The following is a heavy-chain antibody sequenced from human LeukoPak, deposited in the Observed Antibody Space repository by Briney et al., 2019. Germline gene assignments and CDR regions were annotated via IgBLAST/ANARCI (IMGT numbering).Heavy chain of an antibody. CDR3: AREDWVRSSCFDY. CDR2: IIPIFGTA. V-gene: IGHV1-69*13. CDR1: GGTFSSYA. J-gene: IGHJ4*02. D-gene: IGHD6-13*01. Sequence: ASVKASCKASGGTFSSYAISWVGQAPGQGLEWMGGIIPIFGTANYAQKFQGRVTITADESTSTAYMELSSLRAEDTAVYYCAREDWVRSSCFDYWGQGTLVTVSS.